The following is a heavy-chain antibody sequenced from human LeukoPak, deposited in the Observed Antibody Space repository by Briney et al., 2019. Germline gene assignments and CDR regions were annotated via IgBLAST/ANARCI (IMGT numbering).Heavy chain of an antibody. Sequence: SETLSLTCTVSGGSISSYYWSWIRQPPGKGLEWIGYIYYSGSTNYNPSLESRVTISVDTSKNQFSLKLSSVTAADTAVYYCARDSSGYQSFDYWGQGTLVTVSS. CDR1: GGSISSYY. D-gene: IGHD3-22*01. CDR2: IYYSGST. J-gene: IGHJ4*02. V-gene: IGHV4-59*01. CDR3: ARDSSGYQSFDY.